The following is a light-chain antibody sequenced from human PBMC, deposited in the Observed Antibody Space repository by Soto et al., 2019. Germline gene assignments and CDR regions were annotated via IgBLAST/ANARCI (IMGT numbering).Light chain of an antibody. CDR3: QQSSTAPLT. J-gene: IGKJ4*01. V-gene: IGKV1-39*01. CDR2: GAS. Sequence: DVQMTQSPSSLSASIGDRVTITCRASRPIYHYLNWYQQKPGKAPNLLIYGASSLQSGVPSRFSGSWFGTDFALTISSLQPEDSATYFCQQSSTAPLTFGGGTKVEIK. CDR1: RPIYHY.